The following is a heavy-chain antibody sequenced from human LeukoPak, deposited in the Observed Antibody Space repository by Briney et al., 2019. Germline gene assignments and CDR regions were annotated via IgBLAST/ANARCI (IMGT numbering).Heavy chain of an antibody. CDR2: FDPEGGET. V-gene: IGHV1-24*01. CDR1: GYTLTELS. J-gene: IGHJ4*02. Sequence: ASVKVSCKVSGYTLTELSMHWVRQAPGKGLEWMGGFDPEGGETIYAQKFQGRVTMTEDTSTDTAYMELSRLRSDDTAVYYCASDSGYSYGDIDFWGQGTLVTVSS. D-gene: IGHD5-18*01. CDR3: ASDSGYSYGDIDF.